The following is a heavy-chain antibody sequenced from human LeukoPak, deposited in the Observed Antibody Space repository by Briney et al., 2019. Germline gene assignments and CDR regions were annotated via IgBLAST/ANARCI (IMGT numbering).Heavy chain of an antibody. D-gene: IGHD3-10*01. CDR3: ARGSYYYGSGRYY. CDR2: IYYSGST. Sequence: PSQTLSVTCTVSGGSISSSDYYCSWIRQPPGKGLEWVGYIYYSGSTYYNPSLKSRVTITVDTSKNQFSLKLSSVTAADTAVYYCARGSYYYGSGRYYWGQGTLVTVSS. J-gene: IGHJ4*02. CDR1: GGSISSSDYY. V-gene: IGHV4-30-4*01.